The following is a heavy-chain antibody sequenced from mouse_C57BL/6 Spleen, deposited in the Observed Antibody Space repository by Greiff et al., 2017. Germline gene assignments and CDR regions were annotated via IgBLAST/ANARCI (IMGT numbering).Heavy chain of an antibody. J-gene: IGHJ3*01. CDR2: ISDGGSYT. Sequence: EVQVVESGGGLVKPGGSLKLSCAASGFTFSSYAMSWVRQTPEKRLEWVATISDGGSYTYYPDNVKGRFTISRDNAKNNLYLQMSHLKSEDTAMYYCARGTGTSGGFAYWGQGTLVTVSA. D-gene: IGHD4-1*01. V-gene: IGHV5-4*01. CDR1: GFTFSSYA. CDR3: ARGTGTSGGFAY.